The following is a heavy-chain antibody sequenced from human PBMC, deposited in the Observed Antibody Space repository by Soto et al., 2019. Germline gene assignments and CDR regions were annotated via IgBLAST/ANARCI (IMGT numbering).Heavy chain of an antibody. CDR2: ISYSGST. Sequence: SETLSLTCTVSGGSMSIHYWTWLCQSPGKGLEWIGYISYSGSTYYNPSLKSRVSISADTSKNQFSLRMNSIIAADTAVYYCARADPVASVGYWGQGTLVTVSS. V-gene: IGHV4-59*11. CDR3: ARADPVASVGY. CDR1: GGSMSIHY. J-gene: IGHJ4*02.